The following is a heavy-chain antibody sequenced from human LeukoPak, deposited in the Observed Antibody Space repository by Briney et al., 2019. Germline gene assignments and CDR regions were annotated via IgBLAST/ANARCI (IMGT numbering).Heavy chain of an antibody. CDR2: IYYSGST. J-gene: IGHJ4*02. D-gene: IGHD1-1*01. Sequence: PSETLSLTCTVSGGSISSYYWSWIWQPPGKGLEWIGYIYYSGSTKYNPSLKSRLTISVDMSKNQISLKLSSVTAADTAVYYCARHSALDGLDYWGQGTLVTISS. CDR1: GGSISSYY. CDR3: ARHSALDGLDY. V-gene: IGHV4-59*08.